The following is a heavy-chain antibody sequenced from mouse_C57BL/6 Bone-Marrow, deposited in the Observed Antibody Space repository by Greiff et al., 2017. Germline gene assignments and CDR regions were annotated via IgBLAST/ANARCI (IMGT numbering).Heavy chain of an antibody. V-gene: IGHV10-3*01. J-gene: IGHJ3*01. Sequence: EVQLVESGGGLVQPKGSLKLSCAASGFTFNTYAMHWVRQAPGKGLEWVARILSKSSNYATYYADSVKDRFTISRDDSQSMLYLQMNILTTEDTAKYYCVRESYSWVAYWGQGALVTVSA. CDR1: GFTFNTYA. CDR2: ILSKSSNYAT. D-gene: IGHD2-12*01. CDR3: VRESYSWVAY.